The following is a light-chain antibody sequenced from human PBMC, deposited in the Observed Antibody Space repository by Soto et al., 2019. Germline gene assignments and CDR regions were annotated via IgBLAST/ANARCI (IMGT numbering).Light chain of an antibody. CDR1: QSVSGW. V-gene: IGKV1-5*01. CDR2: DAS. J-gene: IGKJ5*01. Sequence: DIQMTQSHSTLSASVGDTVTVTCRASQSVSGWLAWYQQKPGEAPKLLIYDASALPRGVPSRFSGSGSETDFTLTISRLEPEDFAVYYCHQYGSSPVTFGQGRLLEVK. CDR3: HQYGSSPVT.